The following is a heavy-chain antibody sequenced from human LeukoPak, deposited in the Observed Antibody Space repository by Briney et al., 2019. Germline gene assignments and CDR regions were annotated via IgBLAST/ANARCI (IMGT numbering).Heavy chain of an antibody. CDR2: ISYDGSNK. D-gene: IGHD3-22*01. CDR3: ARDIYCYDNNGYYYDY. Sequence: PGRSLRLSCAASGFTFSSYGMHWVRQAPGKGLEWVAFISYDGSNKYYADSVKGRFTISRDSSKNTLYLQMNTLRAEDTAVYYCARDIYCYDNNGYYYDYWGQGTLVSVSS. J-gene: IGHJ4*02. CDR1: GFTFSSYG. V-gene: IGHV3-30*03.